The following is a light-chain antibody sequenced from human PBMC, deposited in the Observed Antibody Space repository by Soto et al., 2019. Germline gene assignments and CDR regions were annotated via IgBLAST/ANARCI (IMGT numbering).Light chain of an antibody. J-gene: IGKJ5*01. Sequence: DIQMTQSPSFVSASVGDRVTITCRASQGISRWLAWYQQRPGKAPELLIYGASSLQSGVPSRFSCSGSGTDFTLTISSLQPDDFATYYCQQANSFPLTFGQGTRLEIK. CDR1: QGISRW. CDR3: QQANSFPLT. CDR2: GAS. V-gene: IGKV1-12*01.